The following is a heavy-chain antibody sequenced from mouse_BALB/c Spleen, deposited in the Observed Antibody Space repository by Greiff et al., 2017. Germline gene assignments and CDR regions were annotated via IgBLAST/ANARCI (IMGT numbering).Heavy chain of an antibody. Sequence: VQLQQSGPELVKPGASVRISCKASGYTFTSYYIHWVKQRPGQGLEWIGWIYPGNVNTKYNEKFKGKATLTADKSSSTAYMQLSSLTSEDSAVYFCASGGRTGYYYAMDYWGQGTSVTVSS. CDR2: IYPGNVNT. CDR1: GYTFTSYY. V-gene: IGHV1S56*01. J-gene: IGHJ4*01. CDR3: ASGGRTGYYYAMDY.